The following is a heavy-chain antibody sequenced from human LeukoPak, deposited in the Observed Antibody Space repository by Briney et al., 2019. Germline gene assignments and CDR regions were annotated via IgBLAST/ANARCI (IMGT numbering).Heavy chain of an antibody. CDR2: IYYSGST. Sequence: PSETLSLTCTVSGGSVSSGSYYWSWIRQPPGKGLEWIGSIYYSGSTYYNPSLKSRVTISVDTSKNQFSLKLSSVTAADTAVYYCARSRRGDSSGYYYFDYWGQGTLVTVSS. V-gene: IGHV4-39*01. CDR3: ARSRRGDSSGYYYFDY. CDR1: GGSVSSGSYY. D-gene: IGHD3-22*01. J-gene: IGHJ4*02.